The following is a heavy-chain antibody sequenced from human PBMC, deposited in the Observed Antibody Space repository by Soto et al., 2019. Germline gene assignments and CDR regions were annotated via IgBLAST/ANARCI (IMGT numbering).Heavy chain of an antibody. V-gene: IGHV3-30-3*01. CDR2: ISYDGSNK. Sequence: GGSLRLSCAASGFTFSSYAMHWVRQAPGKGLEWVAVISYDGSNKYYADSVKGRFTISRDNSKNTLYLQMNSLRAEDTAVYYCARDDEPGIAAAGPLGYYYGMDVWGQGTTVPVSS. D-gene: IGHD6-25*01. CDR3: ARDDEPGIAAAGPLGYYYGMDV. CDR1: GFTFSSYA. J-gene: IGHJ6*02.